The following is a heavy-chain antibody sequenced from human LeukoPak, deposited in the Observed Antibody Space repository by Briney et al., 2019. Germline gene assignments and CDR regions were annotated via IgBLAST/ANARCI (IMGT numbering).Heavy chain of an antibody. Sequence: ASETLSLTCTVSGGSISSYYWSWIRQPPGKGLEWIGYIYTSGSTNYNPSLKSRVTISVDTSKNQFSLKLSSVTAADTAVYYCARDNGDPYYYYYYMDVWGKGTTVTVSS. CDR2: IYTSGST. V-gene: IGHV4-4*09. J-gene: IGHJ6*03. CDR3: ARDNGDPYYYYYYMDV. CDR1: GGSISSYY. D-gene: IGHD4-17*01.